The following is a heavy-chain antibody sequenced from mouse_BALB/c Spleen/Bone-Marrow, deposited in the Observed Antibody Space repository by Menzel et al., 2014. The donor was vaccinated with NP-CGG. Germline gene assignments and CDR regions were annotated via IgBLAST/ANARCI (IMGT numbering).Heavy chain of an antibody. CDR3: ARDYLYYFDY. Sequence: DVMLVESGGGLVQPGGFLRLSCATSGFTFTDHYMSWVRQPPGKALEWLGFIRNKANGYTTEYSASVKGRFTISRDNSQSIVYLQMNTLRAEDSATYYCARDYLYYFDYWGQGTTLTVS. D-gene: IGHD2-1*01. CDR1: GFTFTDHY. CDR2: IRNKANGYTT. V-gene: IGHV7-3*02. J-gene: IGHJ2*01.